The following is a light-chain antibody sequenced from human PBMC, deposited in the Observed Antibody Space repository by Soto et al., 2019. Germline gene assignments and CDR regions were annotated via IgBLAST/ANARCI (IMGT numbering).Light chain of an antibody. V-gene: IGKV1-12*01. CDR1: QDIRSW. Sequence: DIQMTQSPSTLSASVGDRVSITCRASQDIRSWLAWYQQKPGEAPKLLIFAASSLQSGVPSRFSGSGSGTDFTLTISSLQPEDSATYYCQQPQTFPITSGQGTRLDIK. CDR2: AAS. J-gene: IGKJ5*01. CDR3: QQPQTFPIT.